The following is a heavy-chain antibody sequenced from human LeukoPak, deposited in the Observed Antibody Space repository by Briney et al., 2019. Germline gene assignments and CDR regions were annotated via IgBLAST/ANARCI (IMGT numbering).Heavy chain of an antibody. CDR1: GFTFGTYA. CDR3: AKPEYSSSWPNYYFDS. Sequence: PGGSLRLSCAASGFTFGTYAMGWVRQAPGKGLDWVSTISGSGVSTYYADSVKGRFTISRDNSQNTLYLQMNSLRAEDTALYYCAKPEYSSSWPNYYFDSWGQGTLVTVSS. J-gene: IGHJ4*02. D-gene: IGHD6-13*01. CDR2: ISGSGVST. V-gene: IGHV3-23*01.